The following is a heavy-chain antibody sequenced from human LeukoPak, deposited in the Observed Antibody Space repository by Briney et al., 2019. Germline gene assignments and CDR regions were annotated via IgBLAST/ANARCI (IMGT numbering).Heavy chain of an antibody. J-gene: IGHJ4*02. V-gene: IGHV3-23*01. Sequence: GGSLRLSCTISGYFFPNAWLNWVRQAPGRGLEWVSGFSGSGSHTNYADSVKGRFTISRDHSKNTLNLQMNSLRAEDAAVYYCAKRVQSSSWYAAFDYWGQGTLVTVSS. D-gene: IGHD6-13*01. CDR1: GYFFPNA. CDR3: AKRVQSSSWYAAFDY. CDR2: FSGSGSHT.